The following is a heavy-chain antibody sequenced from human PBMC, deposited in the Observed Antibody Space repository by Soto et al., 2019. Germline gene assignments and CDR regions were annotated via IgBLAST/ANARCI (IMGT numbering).Heavy chain of an antibody. CDR2: IYYSGST. CDR1: GGSISSGDYY. D-gene: IGHD3-22*01. Sequence: PSETLSLPCTVSGGSISSGDYYWSWIRQPPGKGLEWIGYIYYSGSTYYNPSLKSRVTISVDTSRNQFSLKLSSVTAADTAVYYCARVDYYDSSGIDYWGQGTLVTVSS. V-gene: IGHV4-30-4*01. CDR3: ARVDYYDSSGIDY. J-gene: IGHJ4*02.